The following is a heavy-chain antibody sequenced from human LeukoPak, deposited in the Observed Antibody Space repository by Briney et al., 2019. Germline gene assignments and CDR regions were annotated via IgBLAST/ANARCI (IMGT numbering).Heavy chain of an antibody. CDR3: ARVVGGYSYGPDY. J-gene: IGHJ4*02. V-gene: IGHV4-30-4*08. CDR2: IYYSGST. CDR1: GGSISSGDYY. Sequence: SQTLSLTCTVSGGSISSGDYYWSWIRQPPGKGLEWIGYIYYSGSTYYNPSLKSRVTISVDTSKNQFSLKLSSVTAADTAVYHCARVVGGYSYGPDYWGQGTLVTVSS. D-gene: IGHD5-18*01.